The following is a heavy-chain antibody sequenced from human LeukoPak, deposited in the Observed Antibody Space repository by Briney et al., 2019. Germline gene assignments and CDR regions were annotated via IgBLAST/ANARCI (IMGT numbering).Heavy chain of an antibody. V-gene: IGHV1-3*03. CDR1: GYTFTHYA. J-gene: IGHJ4*02. CDR2: INAGNVNT. CDR3: AREGSGTSLDY. Sequence: ASVKVSCKASGYTFTHYAINWVRQAPGQGLEWMGWINAGNVNTKYSQDFQGRVTITTDTSASTAYMELSNLRSEDMAVYYCAREGSGTSLDYWGQGTLVTVSS. D-gene: IGHD1-26*01.